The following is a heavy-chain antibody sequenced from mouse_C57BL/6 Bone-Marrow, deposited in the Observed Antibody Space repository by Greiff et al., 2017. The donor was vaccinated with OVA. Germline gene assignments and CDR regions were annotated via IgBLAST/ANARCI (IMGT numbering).Heavy chain of an antibody. CDR1: GYTFTSYW. CDR2: IYPGSGST. CDR3: ARWGNYDYLFAY. D-gene: IGHD2-4*01. Sequence: VKLQQPGAELVKPGASVKMSCKASGYTFTSYWITWVKQRPGQGLEWIGDIYPGSGSTNYNEKFKSKATLTVDTSSSTAYMQLSSLTSEDSAVYYCARWGNYDYLFAYWGQGTLVTVSA. V-gene: IGHV1-55*01. J-gene: IGHJ3*01.